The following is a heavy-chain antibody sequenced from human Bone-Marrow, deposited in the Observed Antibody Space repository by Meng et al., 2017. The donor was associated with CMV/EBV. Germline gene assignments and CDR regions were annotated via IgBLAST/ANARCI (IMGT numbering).Heavy chain of an antibody. Sequence: GESLKISCAASGFTFSSYSMNWVRQAPGKGLEWVSSISSSSSYIHYADSVKGRFTISRDSAKNSVYLQMNSLRVEDTAGYYCHAQRGGATNPPTDYYFDYWGQGTLVTVSS. V-gene: IGHV3-21*01. J-gene: IGHJ4*02. CDR3: HAQRGGATNPPTDYYFDY. CDR2: ISSSSSYI. CDR1: GFTFSSYS. D-gene: IGHD5-12*01.